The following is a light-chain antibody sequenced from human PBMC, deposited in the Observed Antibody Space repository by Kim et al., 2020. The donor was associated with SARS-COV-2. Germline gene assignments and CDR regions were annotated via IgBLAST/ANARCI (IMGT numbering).Light chain of an antibody. CDR1: RSISNL. V-gene: IGKV1-5*03. CDR2: KAS. CDR3: QQYSSYSIT. Sequence: ALVGDRVTITCRASRSISNLLAWYQQKPGKAPKLLIFKASNLDSGVPSRFSGSGSGTEFTLTISSLQPDDFATYYCQQYSSYSITFGQGTRLEIK. J-gene: IGKJ5*01.